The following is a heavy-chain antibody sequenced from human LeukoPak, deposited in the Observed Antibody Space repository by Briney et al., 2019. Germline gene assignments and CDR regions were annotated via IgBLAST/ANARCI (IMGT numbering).Heavy chain of an antibody. V-gene: IGHV3-74*01. CDR3: ARMRVVAGTIGYGMDV. CDR1: GFTFSSYW. D-gene: IGHD6-19*01. CDR2: INSDGSST. Sequence: PGGSLRLSCAASGFTFSSYWMHWVRQVPGKGLVWVSRINSDGSSTSYADSVTGRFTISRDNAKNTLYLQMNSLRAEDTAMYYCARMRVVAGTIGYGMDVWGQGTTVTVS. J-gene: IGHJ6*02.